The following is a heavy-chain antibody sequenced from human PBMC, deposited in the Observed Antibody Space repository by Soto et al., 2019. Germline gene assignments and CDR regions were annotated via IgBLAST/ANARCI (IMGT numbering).Heavy chain of an antibody. CDR3: ARLPPSYYDFWSGHYGMDV. D-gene: IGHD3-3*01. J-gene: IGHJ6*02. CDR1: GGSISSSSYY. CDR2: IYYSGST. V-gene: IGHV4-39*01. Sequence: SETLSLTCTVSGGSISSSSYYWGWIRQPPGKGLEWIGSIYYSGSTYYNPSIKSRVTISVDTSKNQFSLKLSSVTAADTAVYYCARLPPSYYDFWSGHYGMDVWGQGTTVTVSS.